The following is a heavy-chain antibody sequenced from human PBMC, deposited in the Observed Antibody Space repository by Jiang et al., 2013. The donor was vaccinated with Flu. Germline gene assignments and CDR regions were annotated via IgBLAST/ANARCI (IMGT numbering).Heavy chain of an antibody. D-gene: IGHD3-22*01. CDR3: ARVRTYYDSSGYYSHLDY. CDR1: GYSFTSYW. Sequence: GAEVKKPGESLKISCKGSGYSFTSYWIGWVRQMPGKGLEWMGIIYPGDSDTRYSPSFQGQVTISADKSISTAYLQWSSLKASDTAMYYCARVRTYYDSSGYYSHLDYWGQGTLVTVSS. CDR2: IYPGDSDT. J-gene: IGHJ4*02. V-gene: IGHV5-51*01.